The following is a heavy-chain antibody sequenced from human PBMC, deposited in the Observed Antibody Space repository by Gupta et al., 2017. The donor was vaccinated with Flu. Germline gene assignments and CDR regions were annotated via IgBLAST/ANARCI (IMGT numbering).Heavy chain of an antibody. D-gene: IGHD2-21*01. V-gene: IGHV3-13*01. Sequence: FRNYDFHWVRKVAGKGMEWVSAMGLGGDTYYADSVKGQFTISRENAKNSLYLQRNSLRVGETAVYYCAREYCGGTSSCAGGGFFDRGGRGTLVTVAS. J-gene: IGHJ2*01. CDR1: FRNYD. CDR3: AREYCGGTSSCAGGGFFDR. CDR2: MGLGGDT.